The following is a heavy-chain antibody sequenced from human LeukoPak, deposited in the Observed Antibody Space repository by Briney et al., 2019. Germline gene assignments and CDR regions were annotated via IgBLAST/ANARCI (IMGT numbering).Heavy chain of an antibody. J-gene: IGHJ4*02. CDR2: INPNSGGT. CDR1: GYTFTGYY. CDR3: SRAYDSSSYCPDY. D-gene: IGHD3-22*01. Sequence: ASVKVSCKASGYTFTGYYMHWVRQAPGQGLEWMGWINPNSGGTNYAQKFQGRVTMTRDTSISTAYMELSRLRSDDTAVYYCSRAYDSSSYCPDYWGRGTLVTVSS. V-gene: IGHV1-2*02.